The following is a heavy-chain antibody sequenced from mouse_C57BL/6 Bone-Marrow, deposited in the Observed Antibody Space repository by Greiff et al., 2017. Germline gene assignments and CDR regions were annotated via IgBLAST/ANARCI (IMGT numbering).Heavy chain of an antibody. CDR1: GYTFTSYW. CDR2: IHPNSGST. Sequence: QVQLQQPGAELVKPGASVKLSCKASGYTFTSYWMHWVKQRPGQGLEWIGMIHPNSGSTNYNEKFKSKATLTVDKSSSTAYMQLSSLTYEDSAVYYCARGRVRREYFDVWGTGTTVTVTS. J-gene: IGHJ1*03. CDR3: ARGRVRREYFDV. D-gene: IGHD1-2*01. V-gene: IGHV1-64*01.